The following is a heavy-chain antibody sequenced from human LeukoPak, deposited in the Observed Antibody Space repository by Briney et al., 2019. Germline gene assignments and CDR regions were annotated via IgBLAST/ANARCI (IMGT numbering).Heavy chain of an antibody. CDR1: GYTFTGYY. Sequence: ASVTVSCKASGYTFTGYYMHWVRQAPGQGLEWMGWINPNSGGTNYAQKFQGGVTMTRDTSISTAYMELSRLRSDDTAVYYYARDYPEKRFDPWGQGTLVTVSS. V-gene: IGHV1-2*02. J-gene: IGHJ5*02. CDR2: INPNSGGT. D-gene: IGHD3-16*02. CDR3: ARDYPEKRFDP.